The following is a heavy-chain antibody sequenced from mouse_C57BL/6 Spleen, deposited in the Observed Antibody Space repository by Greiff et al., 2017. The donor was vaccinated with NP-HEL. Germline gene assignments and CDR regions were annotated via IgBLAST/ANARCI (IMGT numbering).Heavy chain of an antibody. Sequence: EVQLQQSGPELVKPGASVKISCKASGYTFTDYYMNWVKQSHGKSLEWIGDINPNNGGTSYNQKFKGKATLTVNNSSSTAYMELRSLTSEDSAVYYCARSARRYAMDYWGQGTSVTVSS. V-gene: IGHV1-26*01. CDR1: GYTFTDYY. J-gene: IGHJ4*01. D-gene: IGHD2-12*01. CDR3: ARSARRYAMDY. CDR2: INPNNGGT.